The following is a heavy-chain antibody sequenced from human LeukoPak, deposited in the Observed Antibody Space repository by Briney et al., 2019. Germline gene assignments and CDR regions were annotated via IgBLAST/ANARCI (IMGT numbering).Heavy chain of an antibody. J-gene: IGHJ1*01. Sequence: ASVKVPCKASGYTFTGYYMHWVRQAPGQGLEWMGRINPNSGGTNYAQKFQGRVTMTRDTSISTAYMELSRLRSDDTAVYYCASYYYDSSGYYYLYFQHWGQGTLVTVSS. D-gene: IGHD3-22*01. CDR3: ASYYYDSSGYYYLYFQH. V-gene: IGHV1-2*06. CDR1: GYTFTGYY. CDR2: INPNSGGT.